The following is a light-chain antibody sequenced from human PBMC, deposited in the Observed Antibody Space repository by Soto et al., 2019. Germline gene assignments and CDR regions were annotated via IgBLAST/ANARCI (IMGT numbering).Light chain of an antibody. CDR1: SSDVGGYNY. J-gene: IGLJ3*02. CDR2: DVS. V-gene: IGLV2-14*01. CDR3: SSYTTGNTGQLV. Sequence: QSALTQPASVSGSPGQSITISCTGTSSDVGGYNYVSWYQQHPGKAPKFMIYDVSNRPSGVSNRFSGSKSGNTASLTISGRRAEDEADDDYSSYTTGNTGQLVFGGGTKLTVL.